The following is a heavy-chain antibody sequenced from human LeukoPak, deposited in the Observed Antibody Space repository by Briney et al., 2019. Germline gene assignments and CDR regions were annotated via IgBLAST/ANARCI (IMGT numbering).Heavy chain of an antibody. CDR2: IYTGGST. V-gene: IGHV3-66*01. CDR3: ARDVKGYYYYMDV. Sequence: GRSLRLSCPASGFTASTNYMSWVRHPPGKGLEWVSVIYTGGSTYYPDSVMGRFTISRDNSKNPLYLQLNSLRAEDTAVYYCARDVKGYYYYMDVWGKGTTVTI. J-gene: IGHJ6*03. CDR1: GFTASTNY.